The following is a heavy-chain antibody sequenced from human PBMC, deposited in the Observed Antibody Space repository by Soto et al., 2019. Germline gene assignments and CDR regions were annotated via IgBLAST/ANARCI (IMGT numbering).Heavy chain of an antibody. V-gene: IGHV3-49*04. CDR2: IRSKAYGGTT. Sequence: PGGSLRLSCTASGFTFGDYAMSWVRQAPGKGLEWAGFIRSKAYGGTTEYAASVKGRFTISRDDSKSIAYLQMNSLKTEDTAVYYCTRGYYDSSGFDYWGQGTLVTSPQ. CDR3: TRGYYDSSGFDY. J-gene: IGHJ4*02. CDR1: GFTFGDYA. D-gene: IGHD3-22*01.